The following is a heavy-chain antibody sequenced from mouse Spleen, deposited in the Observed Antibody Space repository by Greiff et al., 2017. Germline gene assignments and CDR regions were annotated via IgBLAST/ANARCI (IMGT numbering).Heavy chain of an antibody. J-gene: IGHJ3*01. CDR2: INPNNGGT. D-gene: IGHD2-5*01. CDR3: ARGAYYSNYGFAY. Sequence: EVQLQQPGAELVRPGASVKMSCKASGYTFTDYNMHWVKQSHGKSLEWIGYINPNNGGTSYNQKFKGKATLTVNKSSSTAYMELRSLTSEDSAVYYCARGAYYSNYGFAYWGQGTLVTVSA. CDR1: GYTFTDYN. V-gene: IGHV1-22*01.